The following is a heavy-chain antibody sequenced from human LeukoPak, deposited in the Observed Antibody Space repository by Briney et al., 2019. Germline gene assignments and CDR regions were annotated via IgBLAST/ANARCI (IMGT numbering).Heavy chain of an antibody. D-gene: IGHD6-6*01. V-gene: IGHV1-2*02. CDR3: ARDLLGDIAVRSLDY. Sequence: GASVKVSCKASGYTFTGYYLHWVRQAPGQGLEWMGWINPNSGGINYAQKFQGRVTMTRDTSTSTAYMELSRVRSDDTAVYYCARDLLGDIAVRSLDYWGQGTLVTVSS. J-gene: IGHJ4*02. CDR1: GYTFTGYY. CDR2: INPNSGGI.